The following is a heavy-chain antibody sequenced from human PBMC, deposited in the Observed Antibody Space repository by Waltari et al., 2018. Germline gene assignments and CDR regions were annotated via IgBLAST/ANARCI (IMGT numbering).Heavy chain of an antibody. V-gene: IGHV3-48*01. Sequence: EVQLVESGGGLVQPGGSLRLSCAASGFTFSSSSMNWVRQAPGKGLEWVSYISSSSSTIYYADSVKGRFTISRDNAKNSLYLQMNSLRAEDTAVYYCARGGTAVVTPFDYWGQGTLVTVSS. J-gene: IGHJ4*02. CDR2: ISSSSSTI. D-gene: IGHD2-21*02. CDR1: GFTFSSSS. CDR3: ARGGTAVVTPFDY.